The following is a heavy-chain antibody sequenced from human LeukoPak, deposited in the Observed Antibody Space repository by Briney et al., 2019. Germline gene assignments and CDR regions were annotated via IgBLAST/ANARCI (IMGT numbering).Heavy chain of an antibody. J-gene: IGHJ5*02. CDR2: IAPSDSYT. Sequence: GESLQISCKVSGYSFPSYWITWVRQVPGKGLEWMGRIAPSDSYTNYNPSFEGHVTMSVEKSITTVYLQWSSLKASDTAMYYCVRQPPGVYDTTQNWFDPWGPGNPGHRLV. CDR3: VRQPPGVYDTTQNWFDP. V-gene: IGHV5-10-1*01. CDR1: GYSFPSYW. D-gene: IGHD3-22*01.